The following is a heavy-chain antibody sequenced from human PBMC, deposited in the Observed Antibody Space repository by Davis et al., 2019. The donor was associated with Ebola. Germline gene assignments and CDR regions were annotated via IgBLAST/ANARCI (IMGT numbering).Heavy chain of an antibody. D-gene: IGHD1-1*01. J-gene: IGHJ3*02. CDR3: ARVKRYNWNDFNAFDI. CDR1: GFTFSSYW. V-gene: IGHV3-7*04. Sequence: GESLKISCAASGFTFSSYWMSWVRQAPGKGLEWVANIKQDGSEKYYVDSVKGRFTISRDNAKNSLYLQMNSLRAEDTAVYYCARVKRYNWNDFNAFDIWGQGTMVTVSS. CDR2: IKQDGSEK.